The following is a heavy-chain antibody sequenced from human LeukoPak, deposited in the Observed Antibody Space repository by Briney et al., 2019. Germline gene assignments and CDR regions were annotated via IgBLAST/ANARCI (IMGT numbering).Heavy chain of an antibody. CDR3: AKARGSLEPFDF. J-gene: IGHJ4*02. D-gene: IGHD1-1*01. CDR1: GFAFRTYE. CDR2: ISSSGNSV. Sequence: GGSLRLSCAASGFAFRTYEMNWVRQAPGKGLEWISYISSSGNSVLYADSVKGRFTISRDNAKDSLYLQMNSLRAEDTAIYYCAKARGSLEPFDFWGQGTLVTVSS. V-gene: IGHV3-48*03.